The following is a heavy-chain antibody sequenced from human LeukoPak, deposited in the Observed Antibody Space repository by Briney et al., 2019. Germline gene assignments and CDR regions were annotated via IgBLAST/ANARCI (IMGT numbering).Heavy chain of an antibody. CDR3: AKARIGSWIYFDY. D-gene: IGHD5-12*01. CDR2: ISGSGGST. V-gene: IGHV3-23*01. J-gene: IGHJ4*02. Sequence: GGPLRLSCAASGFTFSSYAMSWVRQAPGKGLEWVSAISGSGGSTYYADSVKGRFTISRDNSKNTLCLQMNSLRAEDTAVYYCAKARIGSWIYFDYWGQGTLVTVSS. CDR1: GFTFSSYA.